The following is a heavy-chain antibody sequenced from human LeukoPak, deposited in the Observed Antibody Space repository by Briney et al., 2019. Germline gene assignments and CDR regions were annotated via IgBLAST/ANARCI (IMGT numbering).Heavy chain of an antibody. CDR3: AGGLAYCSSTSCHDY. J-gene: IGHJ4*02. V-gene: IGHV4-38-2*01. Sequence: PSETLSLTCAVSGYSISSGYYWGWIRQPPGKGLEWIGSIYHSGSTYYNPFLKSRVTISVDTSKNQFSLKLSSVTAADTAVYYCAGGLAYCSSTSCHDYWGQGTLVTVSS. CDR1: GYSISSGYY. CDR2: IYHSGST. D-gene: IGHD2-2*01.